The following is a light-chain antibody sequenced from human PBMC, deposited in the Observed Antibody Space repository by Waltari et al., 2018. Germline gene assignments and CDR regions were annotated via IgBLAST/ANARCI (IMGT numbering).Light chain of an antibody. CDR3: QHYDDLQFT. CDR1: QDIGKQ. J-gene: IGKJ3*01. V-gene: IGKV1-33*01. Sequence: DIQMTQSPSSLSASVGDRVVITCQESQDIGKQLNWYQQKPGKAHKLLIYDEYNLEPGVHSSDYDLRYLSHFTFSISSLQPKDIATYYCQHYDDLQFTFGPGTTVDIK. CDR2: DEY.